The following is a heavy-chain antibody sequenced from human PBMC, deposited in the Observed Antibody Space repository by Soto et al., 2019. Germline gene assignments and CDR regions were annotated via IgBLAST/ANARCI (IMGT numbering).Heavy chain of an antibody. Sequence: SETLSLTCTVSGGSISSGGYYWSWIRHHPGKGLEWIGRIYYSGSTYYSPSLTSRVTISVDTSNNQFSLKLSSVTAADTAVYYCVSSNWFDPWGQGTLVTVSS. CDR3: VSSNWFDP. V-gene: IGHV4-39*01. CDR2: IYYSGST. CDR1: GGSISSGGYY. J-gene: IGHJ5*02.